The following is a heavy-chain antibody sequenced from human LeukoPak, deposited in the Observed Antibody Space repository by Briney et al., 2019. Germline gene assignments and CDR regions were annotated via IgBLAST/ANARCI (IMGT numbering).Heavy chain of an antibody. CDR1: GYTFTSYD. V-gene: IGHV1-8*01. Sequence: ASVKVSCKASGYTFTSYDINWVRQATGQGLEWMGWMNPNSGNTGYAQKFQGRVTMTRNTSISTAYMELSSLRSDDTAVYYCARDSSGIVVVTAADAFDIWGQGTMVTVSS. CDR2: MNPNSGNT. D-gene: IGHD2-21*02. CDR3: ARDSSGIVVVTAADAFDI. J-gene: IGHJ3*02.